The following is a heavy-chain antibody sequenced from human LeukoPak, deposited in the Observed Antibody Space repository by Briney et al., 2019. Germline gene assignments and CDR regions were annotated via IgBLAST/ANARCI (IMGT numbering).Heavy chain of an antibody. CDR3: ARGPLIGGCKSWFDP. CDR2: VNSDGGSP. J-gene: IGHJ5*02. D-gene: IGHD7-27*01. Sequence: PGGSLRLSCAASRFTFSSYWMHWVRQAPGKGLVWVSRVNSDGGSPNYADSVKGRFTISRDNAQNTLFLQMNSLRADDTAVYYCARGPLIGGCKSWFDPWGQGTLVTVSS. V-gene: IGHV3-74*01. CDR1: RFTFSSYW.